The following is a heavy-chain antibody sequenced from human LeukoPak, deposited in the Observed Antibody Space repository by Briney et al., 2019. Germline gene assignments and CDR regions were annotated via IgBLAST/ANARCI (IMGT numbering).Heavy chain of an antibody. V-gene: IGHV4-61*02. Sequence: SEXXSLXCTVSXASITGGSYYWTWIRQPAXXXLEWIGRIYTSGITTYNPSLKSRVTISLDMSKNQISLNLNSVTAADTAVYYCARGLWDNGDRFEYWGPGTLVTVSS. CDR1: XASITGGSYY. J-gene: IGHJ4*02. D-gene: IGHD4-17*01. CDR2: IYTSGIT. CDR3: ARGLWDNGDRFEY.